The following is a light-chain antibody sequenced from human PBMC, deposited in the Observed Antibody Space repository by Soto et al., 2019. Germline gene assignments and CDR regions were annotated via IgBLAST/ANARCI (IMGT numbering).Light chain of an antibody. CDR2: KSS. V-gene: IGKV1-5*03. Sequence: DIQMTQSPSTLSASEGDRVTISCRASQSVSIWLAWYQQKPGRAPKLLIYKSSILESGVPSRFSGSGSGTEFTLTISSLQPDDFATYYCQQFNTSPWTFXQGTKADIK. CDR1: QSVSIW. J-gene: IGKJ1*01. CDR3: QQFNTSPWT.